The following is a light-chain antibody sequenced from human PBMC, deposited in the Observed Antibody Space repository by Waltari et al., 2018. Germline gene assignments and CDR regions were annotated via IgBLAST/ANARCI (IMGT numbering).Light chain of an antibody. Sequence: QLILTQSPSASASLGASVKLTCTLSSGPSNYAIAWPQRQPEKGPRSLMKVNSDGSYIKGDGIPDRFSGSSSGADRYLTISSLQSEDEADYYCETGGFGIWRFGGGTKLTVL. V-gene: IGLV4-69*01. CDR1: SGPSNYA. CDR2: VNSDGSY. CDR3: ETGGFGIWR. J-gene: IGLJ2*01.